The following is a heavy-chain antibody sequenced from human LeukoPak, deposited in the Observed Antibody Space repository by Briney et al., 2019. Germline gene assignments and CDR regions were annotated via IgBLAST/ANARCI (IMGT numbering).Heavy chain of an antibody. V-gene: IGHV4-31*03. J-gene: IGHJ6*03. CDR3: ARVQRPSLYYYYMDV. CDR2: IFYRGNT. CDR1: GGSISSGNYY. D-gene: IGHD6-25*01. Sequence: PSETLSLTCTVSGGSISSGNYYWSWIRQHPGKGLEWIGYIFYRGNTYYNPSIKSRVTISVDTSKNQFSLKLTSVTAADTAVYYCARVQRPSLYYYYMDVWGKGTTVTVSS.